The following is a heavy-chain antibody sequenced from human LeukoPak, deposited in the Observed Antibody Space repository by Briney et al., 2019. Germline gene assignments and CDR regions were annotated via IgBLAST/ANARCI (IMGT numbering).Heavy chain of an antibody. J-gene: IGHJ3*02. CDR2: IYYSGST. D-gene: IGHD3-22*01. CDR3: ARADSILSGGDAFDI. V-gene: IGHV4-59*01. CDR1: GGSISSYY. Sequence: PSETLSLPCTVSGGSISSYYWSWIRQPPGKGLEWIGYIYYSGSTNYNPSLKSRVTISVDTSKNQFSLKLSSVTAADTAVYYCARADSILSGGDAFDIWGQGTMVTVSS.